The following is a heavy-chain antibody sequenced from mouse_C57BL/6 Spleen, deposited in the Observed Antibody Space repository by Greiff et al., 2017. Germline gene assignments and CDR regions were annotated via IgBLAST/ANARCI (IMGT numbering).Heavy chain of an antibody. V-gene: IGHV1-61*01. J-gene: IGHJ2*01. Sequence: VQLQQPGAELVRPGSSVKLSCKASGYTFTSYWMDWVKQRPGQGLEWIGNIYPSDSETHYNQKFKDKATLTVDKSSSTAYMQLSSLISEDSAVYYCARRGDYCGSGYYWGQGTTLTVSS. D-gene: IGHD1-1*01. CDR2: IYPSDSET. CDR1: GYTFTSYW. CDR3: ARRGDYCGSGYY.